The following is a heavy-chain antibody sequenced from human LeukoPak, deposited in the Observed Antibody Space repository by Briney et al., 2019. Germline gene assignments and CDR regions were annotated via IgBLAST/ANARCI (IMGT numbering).Heavy chain of an antibody. Sequence: SETLSLTCAIYGGSFSGYSWNWIRQPPVKGLEWIGEINHSGSTNYNPSLKSRVTISVDTSKNQFSLKLSSVTAADTAVYYCASHYYDFWSGSFYYYYMDVWGKGTTVTVSS. CDR2: INHSGST. D-gene: IGHD3-3*01. V-gene: IGHV4-34*01. J-gene: IGHJ6*03. CDR1: GGSFSGYS. CDR3: ASHYYDFWSGSFYYYYMDV.